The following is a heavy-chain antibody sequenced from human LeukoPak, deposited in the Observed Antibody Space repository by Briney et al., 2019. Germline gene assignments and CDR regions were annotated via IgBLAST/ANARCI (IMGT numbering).Heavy chain of an antibody. CDR2: ISTYNGNT. D-gene: IGHD3-3*01. Sequence: ASVKVSCKASGYTFTSYGISWVRQAPGQGLEWMGWISTYNGNTNYAQKLQGRVTMTTDTSTSIVYMELRSLRSDDTAVYYCARGGGDFWSGYYPYYYYYGMDVWGQGTTVTVSS. J-gene: IGHJ6*02. CDR1: GYTFTSYG. V-gene: IGHV1-18*01. CDR3: ARGGGDFWSGYYPYYYYYGMDV.